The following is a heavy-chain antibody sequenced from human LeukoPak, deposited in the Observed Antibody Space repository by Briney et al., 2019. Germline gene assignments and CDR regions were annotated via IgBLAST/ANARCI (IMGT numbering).Heavy chain of an antibody. CDR2: IYTSGST. CDR1: GGSISSYY. J-gene: IGHJ6*03. CDR3: ARHRMNETHYYYYYYMDV. D-gene: IGHD2-15*01. Sequence: SETLSLTCTVSGGSISSYYWSWIRQPPGKGLEWIGYIYTSGSTNYNPSLKSRVTISVDTSKNQFSLKLSSVTAADTAVYYCARHRMNETHYYYYYYMDVWGKGTTVTVSS. V-gene: IGHV4-4*09.